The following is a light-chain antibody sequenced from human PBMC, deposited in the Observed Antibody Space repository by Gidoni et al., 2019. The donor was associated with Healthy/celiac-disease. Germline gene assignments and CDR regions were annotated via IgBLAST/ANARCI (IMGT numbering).Light chain of an antibody. Sequence: DTQLPPSPSFLSASVGDTVTITCRASQGISSYLAWYQQKPGKAPKLLIYAASTLQSGVPSRFSGSGSGTEFTLTISSLQPEDFATYYCQQLNSYPLTFGGGTKVEIK. CDR2: AAS. CDR1: QGISSY. V-gene: IGKV1-9*01. CDR3: QQLNSYPLT. J-gene: IGKJ4*01.